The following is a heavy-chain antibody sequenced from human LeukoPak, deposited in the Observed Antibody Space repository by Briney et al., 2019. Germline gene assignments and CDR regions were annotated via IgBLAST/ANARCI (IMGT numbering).Heavy chain of an antibody. V-gene: IGHV5-51*01. D-gene: IGHD6-19*01. CDR1: GYTFSKYW. J-gene: IGHJ6*02. CDR2: VQPGDADT. Sequence: GESLKISCKGSGYTFSKYWIGWVRQMPGKGLEWMGIVQPGDADTRYSPSFQGQVTISADKSISTAYLQWSSLKASDTAMYYCARLDSAGYSSGWYGMDVWGQGTTVTVSS. CDR3: ARLDSAGYSSGWYGMDV.